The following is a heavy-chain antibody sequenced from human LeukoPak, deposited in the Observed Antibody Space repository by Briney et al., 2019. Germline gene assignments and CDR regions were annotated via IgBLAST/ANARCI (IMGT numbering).Heavy chain of an antibody. J-gene: IGHJ4*02. CDR2: IRSDGSNK. Sequence: GGSLRLSCVVSGFTFSTSGMHWVRQAPGKGLEGVTFIRSDGSNKYYADSVKGRFTISRDDSKNTVYLQMDSLRLEDTAVYYCAKDKGNHYFDYWGQGTLVTVSS. D-gene: IGHD4-23*01. CDR3: AKDKGNHYFDY. CDR1: GFTFSTSG. V-gene: IGHV3-30*02.